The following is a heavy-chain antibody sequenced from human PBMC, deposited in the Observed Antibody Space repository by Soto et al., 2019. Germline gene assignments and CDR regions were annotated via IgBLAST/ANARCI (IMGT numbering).Heavy chain of an antibody. CDR2: IDPSDSYT. Sequence: GDRFTRHSLIRVCESTGKGLEWMGGIDPSDSYTNYSPSFQGHVTISADKSISTAYLQWRRLKASDTAMYYCARRLHSSLSSALHYGMYACG. CDR1: GDRFTRHS. J-gene: IGHJ6*02. V-gene: IGHV5-10-1*01. CDR3: ARRLHSSLSSALHYGMYA. D-gene: IGHD3-10*01.